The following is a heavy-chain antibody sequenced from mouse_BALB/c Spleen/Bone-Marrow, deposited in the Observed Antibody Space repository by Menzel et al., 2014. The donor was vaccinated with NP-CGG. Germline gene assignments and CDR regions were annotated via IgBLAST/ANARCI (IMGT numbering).Heavy chain of an antibody. CDR3: ARYDYGVYF. CDR1: GINFTVIY. V-gene: IGHV14-3*02. D-gene: IGHD2-4*01. Sequence: HHRRVECWRSGAPAYLLRTAFGINFTVIYMHRVKQRPEQGLEWIGRIDPANGNTKYDPKLQGKTTITADTSSNTAYLQLSSLTSEDTAVYYCARYDYGVYF. J-gene: IGHJ2*01. CDR2: IDPANGNT.